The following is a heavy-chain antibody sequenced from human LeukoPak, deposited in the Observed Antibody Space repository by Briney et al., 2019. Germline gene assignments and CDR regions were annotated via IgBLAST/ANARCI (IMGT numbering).Heavy chain of an antibody. V-gene: IGHV4-4*07. Sequence: SETLSLTCTVSGGYISTYYWSWIRQPAGKGLEWIGRIYSSGSANYNPSLKSRVTISLDTSKHQFSLKLTSVTAADTAVYYCAREWDTSSFDPRASGDHWGQGTPVTVSS. CDR3: AREWDTSSFDPRASGDH. J-gene: IGHJ4*02. CDR2: IYSSGSA. CDR1: GGYISTYY. D-gene: IGHD3-9*01.